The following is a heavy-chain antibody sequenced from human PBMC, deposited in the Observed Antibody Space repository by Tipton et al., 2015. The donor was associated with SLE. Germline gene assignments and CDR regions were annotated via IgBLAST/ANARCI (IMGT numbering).Heavy chain of an antibody. CDR1: GGSFSGHY. CDR3: ASSFPSPLNSYGQGTFDY. CDR2: INHSGST. D-gene: IGHD5-18*01. Sequence: TLSLTCAVYGGSFSGHYWSWIRQPPGKGLEWIVEINHSGSTNYNPSLKSRVTISVDTSKNQFSLKVSSVTAADTAVYYCASSFPSPLNSYGQGTFDYWGQGTLVTVSS. V-gene: IGHV4-34*01. J-gene: IGHJ4*02.